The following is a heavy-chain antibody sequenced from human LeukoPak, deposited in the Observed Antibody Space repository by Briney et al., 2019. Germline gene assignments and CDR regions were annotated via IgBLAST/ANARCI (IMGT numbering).Heavy chain of an antibody. Sequence: GGSLRLSCAASGFTFSSYAMSWVRQAPGKGLEWVSAISGSGGSTYYADSVKGRFTISRDNSKNTLYLQMNSLRAEDTAVYYCAKDRYGDYYLLAVFDDWGQGTPVTVSS. CDR1: GFTFSSYA. D-gene: IGHD4-17*01. CDR3: AKDRYGDYYLLAVFDD. J-gene: IGHJ4*02. V-gene: IGHV3-23*01. CDR2: ISGSGGST.